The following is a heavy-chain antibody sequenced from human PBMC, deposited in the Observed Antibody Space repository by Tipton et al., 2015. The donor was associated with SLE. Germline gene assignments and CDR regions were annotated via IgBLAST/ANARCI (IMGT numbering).Heavy chain of an antibody. CDR2: IYYSGST. J-gene: IGHJ3*02. CDR1: GGSISSYY. Sequence: TLSLTCTVSGGSISSYYWSWIRQPPGKGLEWIGYIYYSGSTNYSPSLKSRVTISVDTSKNQFSLKLSSVTAADTAVYYCARVYYYDSSGYQGAFDIWGQGTMVTVSS. CDR3: ARVYYYDSSGYQGAFDI. V-gene: IGHV4-59*01. D-gene: IGHD3-22*01.